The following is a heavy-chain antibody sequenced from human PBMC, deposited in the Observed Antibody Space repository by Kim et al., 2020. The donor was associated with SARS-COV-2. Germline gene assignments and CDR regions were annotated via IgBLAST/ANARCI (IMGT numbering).Heavy chain of an antibody. CDR1: GGSFSGYY. CDR2: INHSGST. CDR3: ARGGLRFLESLNWFDP. J-gene: IGHJ5*02. Sequence: SETLSLTCAVYGGSFSGYYWSWIRQPPGKGLEWIGKINHSGSTNYNPSLKSRVTISVDTSKNQFSLKLSSVTAADTAVYYCARGGLRFLESLNWFDPWGQGTLVTVSS. D-gene: IGHD3-3*01. V-gene: IGHV4-34*01.